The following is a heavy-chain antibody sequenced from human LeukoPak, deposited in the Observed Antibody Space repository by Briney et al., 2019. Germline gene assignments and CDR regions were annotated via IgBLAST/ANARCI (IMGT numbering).Heavy chain of an antibody. CDR3: AKGGSSGYYYYYYYYMDV. Sequence: PGGSLRLSCAASGFTFSSYAMSWVRQAPGKRLEWVSAISGSGGSTYYADSVKGRFTISRDNSKNTLYLQMNSLRAEDTAVYYCAKGGSSGYYYYYYYYMDVWGKGTTVTVSS. CDR1: GFTFSSYA. V-gene: IGHV3-23*01. D-gene: IGHD3-22*01. J-gene: IGHJ6*03. CDR2: ISGSGGST.